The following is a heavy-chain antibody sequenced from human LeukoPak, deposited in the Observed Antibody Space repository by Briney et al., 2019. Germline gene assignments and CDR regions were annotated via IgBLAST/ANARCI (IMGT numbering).Heavy chain of an antibody. CDR3: ARIRGAFDM. V-gene: IGHV3-7*05. J-gene: IGHJ3*02. Sequence: PGRSLRLSCASSGLTFTTYWMTWVRQAPGKGLEWVANIHQGGSEKYYADSVRGRFSISRDNAKNSVFLQMNSLRAEDTAVYYCARIRGAFDMWGQGTMVTVSS. CDR2: IHQGGSEK. D-gene: IGHD3-10*01. CDR1: GLTFTTYW.